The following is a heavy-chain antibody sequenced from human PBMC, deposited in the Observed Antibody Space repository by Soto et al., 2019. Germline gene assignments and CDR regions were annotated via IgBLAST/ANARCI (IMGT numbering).Heavy chain of an antibody. Sequence: EVQLLESGGGLVQPGGSLRLSCAASGFTFSHFAMSWVRQAPGKGLEWVSTLSGGDDSTYYADSVKDRFTISRDNSKNTLYLQLNSLRAEDTAVSYCAKKYHYCSGTYLYYFDYWGQGTLVTVSS. J-gene: IGHJ4*02. D-gene: IGHD3-10*01. CDR3: AKKYHYCSGTYLYYFDY. V-gene: IGHV3-23*01. CDR2: LSGGDDST. CDR1: GFTFSHFA.